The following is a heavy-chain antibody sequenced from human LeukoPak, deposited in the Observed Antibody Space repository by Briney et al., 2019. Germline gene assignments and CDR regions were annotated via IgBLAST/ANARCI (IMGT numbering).Heavy chain of an antibody. Sequence: SETLSLTCAVYGGSFSGYYWGWIRQPPGKGLEWIGEINHSGSTNYNPSLKSRVTISVDTSKNQFSLKLSSVTAADTAVYYCAARGRRRRSNWFDPWGQGTLVTVSS. D-gene: IGHD6-25*01. J-gene: IGHJ5*02. CDR1: GGSFSGYY. V-gene: IGHV4-34*01. CDR2: INHSGST. CDR3: AARGRRRRSNWFDP.